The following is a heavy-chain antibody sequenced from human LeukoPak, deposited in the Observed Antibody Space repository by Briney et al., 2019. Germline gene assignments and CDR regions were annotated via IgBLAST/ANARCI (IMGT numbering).Heavy chain of an antibody. CDR3: ARDPTFSYYDFWSGYYYFDY. D-gene: IGHD3-3*01. CDR2: ISSSSSYI. Sequence: PGGSLRLSCAASGFTFSSYSMNWVRQAPGKGLEWVSSISSSSSYIYYADSVKGRLTISRDNAKNSLYLQMNSLRAEDTAVYYCARDPTFSYYDFWSGYYYFDYWGQGTLVTVSS. J-gene: IGHJ4*02. CDR1: GFTFSSYS. V-gene: IGHV3-21*01.